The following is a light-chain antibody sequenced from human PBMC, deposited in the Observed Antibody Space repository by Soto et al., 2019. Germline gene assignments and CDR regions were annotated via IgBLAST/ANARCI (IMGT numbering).Light chain of an antibody. CDR3: SSFASSNTWV. CDR1: SSDVGAYNY. CDR2: DVT. J-gene: IGLJ3*02. V-gene: IGLV2-8*01. Sequence: QSALTQPPSASGSPGQSVTISCTGTSSDVGAYNYVSWYQQHAGKAPKLVIYDVTKRPSGVPDRFSGSKSDNTASLTVSGLQAEDDADYYCSSFASSNTWVFGGGTKLTVL.